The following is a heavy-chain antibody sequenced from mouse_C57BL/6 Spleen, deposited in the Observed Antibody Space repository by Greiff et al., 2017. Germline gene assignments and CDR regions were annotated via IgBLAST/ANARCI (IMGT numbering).Heavy chain of an antibody. CDR1: GYAFSSSW. Sequence: QVQLQQSGPELVKPGASVKISCKASGYAFSSSWMNWVKQRPGKGLEWIGRIYPGDGDTNYNGKFKGKATLTADKSSSTAYMQLSSLTSEDSAVYFCARAYGSSSLYFDVWGTGTTVTVSS. V-gene: IGHV1-82*01. CDR3: ARAYGSSSLYFDV. D-gene: IGHD1-1*01. CDR2: IYPGDGDT. J-gene: IGHJ1*03.